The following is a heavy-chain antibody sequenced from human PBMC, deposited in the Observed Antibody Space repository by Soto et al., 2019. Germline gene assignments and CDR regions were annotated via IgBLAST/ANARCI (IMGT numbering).Heavy chain of an antibody. J-gene: IGHJ6*02. CDR2: IIPIFGTA. CDR3: ARAGIVLVPAALYYYGMDV. Sequence: QVQLVQSGAEVKKPGSSVKVSCKASGGTFSSYAISWVRQAPGQGLEWMGGIIPIFGTANYAQKFQGRVTITADEXXSXAXXELSSLRSEDTAVYYCARAGIVLVPAALYYYGMDVWGQGTTVTVSS. D-gene: IGHD2-2*01. CDR1: GGTFSSYA. V-gene: IGHV1-69*12.